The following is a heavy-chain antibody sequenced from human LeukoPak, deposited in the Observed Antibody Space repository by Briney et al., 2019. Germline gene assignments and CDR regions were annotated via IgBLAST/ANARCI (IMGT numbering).Heavy chain of an antibody. CDR3: ARGILLWFGELYFDY. Sequence: SETLSLTCTDSGGSISSDYWSWIRQPAGKGLEWIGRIYTSGSTNYNPSLKSRVTMSVDTSKNQFSLKLSSVTAADTAVYYCARGILLWFGELYFDYRGQGTLVTVSS. CDR2: IYTSGST. V-gene: IGHV4-4*07. D-gene: IGHD3-10*01. J-gene: IGHJ4*02. CDR1: GGSISSDY.